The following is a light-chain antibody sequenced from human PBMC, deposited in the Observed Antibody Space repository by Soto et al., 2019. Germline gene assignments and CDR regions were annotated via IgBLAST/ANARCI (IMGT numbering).Light chain of an antibody. CDR2: GAS. J-gene: IGKJ5*01. V-gene: IGKV3-11*01. CDR3: QQRSKWPIT. Sequence: TQSPATLSVSQVELATLSFMASQSIKNLLAWYQQRPGQSPRLLIYGASTRATGIPARFSGSGSGTDFTLTISSLEPEDFAVYYCQQRSKWPITFGQGTRLEIK. CDR1: QSIKNL.